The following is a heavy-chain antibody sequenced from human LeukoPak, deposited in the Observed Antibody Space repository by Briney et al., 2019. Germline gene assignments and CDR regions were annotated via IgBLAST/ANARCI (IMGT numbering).Heavy chain of an antibody. D-gene: IGHD5-12*01. J-gene: IGHJ4*02. CDR2: ISSSGSTI. CDR3: AKDYNRDSGYGLFDY. Sequence: GGSPRLSCAASGFTFSSYEMNWVRQAPGKGLEWVSYISSSGSTIYYADSVKGRFTISRDNAKNSLYLQMNSLRAEDTAVYYCAKDYNRDSGYGLFDYWGQGTLVTVSS. CDR1: GFTFSSYE. V-gene: IGHV3-48*03.